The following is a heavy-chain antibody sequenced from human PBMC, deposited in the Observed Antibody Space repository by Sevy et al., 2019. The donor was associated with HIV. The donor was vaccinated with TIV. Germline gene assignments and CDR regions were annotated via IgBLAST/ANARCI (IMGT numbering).Heavy chain of an antibody. J-gene: IGHJ4*02. CDR2: ISAYNGNT. V-gene: IGHV1-18*01. Sequence: ASVKVSCKASGYTFTSYGISWVRQAPGQGLEWMGWISAYNGNTNYEQKLQGRVTMTTDTSTSTAYMELRSLRSDDTAVYYCARDRPIVVVVAATTIFDYWGQGTLVTVSS. CDR3: ARDRPIVVVVAATTIFDY. CDR1: GYTFTSYG. D-gene: IGHD2-15*01.